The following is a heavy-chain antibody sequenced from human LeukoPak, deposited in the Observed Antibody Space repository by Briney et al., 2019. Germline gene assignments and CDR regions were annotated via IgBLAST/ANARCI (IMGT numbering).Heavy chain of an antibody. V-gene: IGHV4-61*01. D-gene: IGHD7-27*01. Sequence: SETLSLTCTVSGGSVSSGSYYWSWTRQPPGKGLEWIGYIYYSGSTNYNPSLKSRVTISVDTSKNQFSLKLSSVTAADTAVYYCARGPPNWGYDYWGPGTLVTVSS. CDR1: GGSVSSGSYY. CDR2: IYYSGST. CDR3: ARGPPNWGYDY. J-gene: IGHJ4*02.